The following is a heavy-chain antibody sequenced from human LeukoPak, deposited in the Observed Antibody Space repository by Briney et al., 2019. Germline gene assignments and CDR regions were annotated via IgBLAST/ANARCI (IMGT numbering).Heavy chain of an antibody. CDR2: ISYDGSNK. CDR3: ARDSSRDSSSWYLDLYYYYYGMDV. CDR1: GFTFSSYA. J-gene: IGHJ6*02. V-gene: IGHV3-30-3*01. Sequence: GGSLRLSCAASGFTFSSYALHWVRQAPGKGLEWVAVISYDGSNKYYADSVKGRFTISRDNSKNTLYLQMNSLRAEDTAVYYCARDSSRDSSSWYLDLYYYYYGMDVWGQGTTVTVSS. D-gene: IGHD6-13*01.